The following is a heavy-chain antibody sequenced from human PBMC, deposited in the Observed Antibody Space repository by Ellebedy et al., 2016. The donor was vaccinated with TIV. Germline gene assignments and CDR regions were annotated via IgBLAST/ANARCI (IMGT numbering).Heavy chain of an antibody. CDR3: AKDPYYDSSAYADSHYYYMDV. D-gene: IGHD3-22*01. CDR2: ISYDGTHK. V-gene: IGHV3-30-3*01. J-gene: IGHJ6*03. CDR1: GFSFSTSA. Sequence: GESLKISXAASGFSFSTSAMHWVRQTPDRGLEWVTVISYDGTHKDYANSVKGRFTISRDNSENMVYLQMNSLRADDTAVYYCAKDPYYDSSAYADSHYYYMDVWGKGTTVTVSS.